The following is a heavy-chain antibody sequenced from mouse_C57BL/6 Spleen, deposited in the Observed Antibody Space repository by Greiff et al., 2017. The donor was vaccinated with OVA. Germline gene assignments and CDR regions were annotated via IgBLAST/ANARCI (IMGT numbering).Heavy chain of an antibody. V-gene: IGHV5-4*01. D-gene: IGHD2-4*01. CDR3: ARDEDYDGGGAMDY. Sequence: EVKLVESGGGLVKPGGSLKLSCAASGFTFSSYAMSWVRQTPEKGLEWVATISDGGSYTYYPDNVKGRFTISRDNAKNNLYLQMSHLKSEDTAMYYCARDEDYDGGGAMDYWGQGTSVTVSS. J-gene: IGHJ4*01. CDR1: GFTFSSYA. CDR2: ISDGGSYT.